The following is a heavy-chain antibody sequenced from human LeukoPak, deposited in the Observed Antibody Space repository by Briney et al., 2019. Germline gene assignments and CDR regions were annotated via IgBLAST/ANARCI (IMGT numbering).Heavy chain of an antibody. J-gene: IGHJ4*02. Sequence: SETLSLTCTVSGGSISNYYWSWIRQPPGKGLEWIGYIYYSGSTSYNPFLRSRVTVSVDTSKKFFSLHMTSVTAADTAVYYCATGGLRYCSSTSCLGYWGQGTLVTVTS. CDR1: GGSISNYY. V-gene: IGHV4-59*01. CDR3: ATGGLRYCSSTSCLGY. CDR2: IYYSGST. D-gene: IGHD2-2*01.